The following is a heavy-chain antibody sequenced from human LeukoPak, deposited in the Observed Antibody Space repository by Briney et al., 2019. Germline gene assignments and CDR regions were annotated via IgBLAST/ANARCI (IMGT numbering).Heavy chain of an antibody. Sequence: GGSLRLSCAASGFTFSTYGMHWVRQAPGKGLEWVAVISYDGSNEYYADSVKGRFTISRDNSKNTLYLQMSSLRAEDTAVYYCAREFVLTIADYYGMDVWGQGTTVTVSS. CDR2: ISYDGSNE. CDR3: AREFVLTIADYYGMDV. D-gene: IGHD1-1*01. J-gene: IGHJ6*02. V-gene: IGHV3-30*03. CDR1: GFTFSTYG.